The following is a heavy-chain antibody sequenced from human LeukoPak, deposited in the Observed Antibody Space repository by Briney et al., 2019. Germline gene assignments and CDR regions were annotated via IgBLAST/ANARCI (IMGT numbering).Heavy chain of an antibody. V-gene: IGHV4-39*01. Sequence: SETLSLTCTVSGGSISSSSYYWGWIRQPPGKGLEWIGSIYYSGSIYYNPSLKSRVTMSVDTSKNQFSLKLSSVTAADTAVYYCARALVGAIPYYFDYWGQGTLVTVSS. CDR2: IYYSGSI. J-gene: IGHJ4*02. CDR3: ARALVGAIPYYFDY. CDR1: GGSISSSSYY. D-gene: IGHD1-26*01.